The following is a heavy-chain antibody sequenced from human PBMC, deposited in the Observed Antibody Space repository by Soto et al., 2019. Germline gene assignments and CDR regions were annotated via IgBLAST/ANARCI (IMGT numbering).Heavy chain of an antibody. CDR3: ARALTYSRGWYNCAY. D-gene: IGHD6-19*01. CDR1: GDRVSSNSAA. J-gene: IGHJ4*02. CDR2: TYYRSKWYN. V-gene: IGHV6-1*01. Sequence: QTLSLTCAISGDRVSSNSAAWNWIRQSPSRGLEWLGRTYYRSKWYNDYAVSVKSRITINPDTSKNQFSLQLNSVTPEDTAVYYWARALTYSRGWYNCAYWGQGTRVTV.